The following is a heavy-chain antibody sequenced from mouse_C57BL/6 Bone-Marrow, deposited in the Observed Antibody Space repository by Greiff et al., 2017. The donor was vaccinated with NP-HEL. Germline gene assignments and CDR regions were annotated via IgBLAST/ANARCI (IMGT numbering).Heavy chain of an antibody. CDR1: GYSITSGYY. CDR2: ISYDGSN. J-gene: IGHJ3*01. CDR3: ARDGSSPFAY. V-gene: IGHV3-6*01. Sequence: ESGPGLVKPSQSLSLTCSVTGYSITSGYYWNWIRQFPGNKLEWMGYISYDGSNNYNPSLKNRIAITRDTSKNQCFLKLNSVTTEDTATYYCARDGSSPFAYWGQGTLVTVSA. D-gene: IGHD1-1*01.